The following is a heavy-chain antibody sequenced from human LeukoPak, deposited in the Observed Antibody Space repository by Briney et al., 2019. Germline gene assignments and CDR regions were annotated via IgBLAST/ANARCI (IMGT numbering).Heavy chain of an antibody. CDR2: ISYSGGTT. CDR1: GFTFSDYY. V-gene: IGHV3-23*01. Sequence: GGSLRLSCAASGFTFSDYYMSWIRQAPGKGLEWVSTISYSGGTTYHTDSVKGRFTISRDISKNTVYLQMNSLKAEDTAVYYCAKDGVVRGLGPYYFDSWGQGSLVTVSS. D-gene: IGHD3-10*01. CDR3: AKDGVVRGLGPYYFDS. J-gene: IGHJ4*02.